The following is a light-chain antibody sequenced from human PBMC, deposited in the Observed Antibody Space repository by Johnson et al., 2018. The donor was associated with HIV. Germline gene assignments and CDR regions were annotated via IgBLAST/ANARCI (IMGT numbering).Light chain of an antibody. CDR2: ENN. Sequence: QSVLTQPPSVSAAPGQKVTISCSGSSSNIGNNYVSWYQQLPGTAPKLLIYENNKRPSGIPDRFSGSKSGTSATLCLTGLQTGDEADYYCGTWDSSLSVYVFGTGTKVTVL. J-gene: IGLJ1*01. V-gene: IGLV1-51*02. CDR1: SSNIGNNY. CDR3: GTWDSSLSVYV.